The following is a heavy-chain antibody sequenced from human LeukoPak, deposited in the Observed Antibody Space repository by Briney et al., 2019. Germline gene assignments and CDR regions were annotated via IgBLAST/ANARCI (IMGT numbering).Heavy chain of an antibody. D-gene: IGHD1-1*01. CDR1: GFTFSHYG. CDR2: ISYDGSNK. V-gene: IGHV3-30*18. CDR3: AKPGRGNWNDGLDY. J-gene: IGHJ4*02. Sequence: PGGSLRLSCAASGFTFSHYGMHWVRQVPGKGLEWVAIISYDGSNKYYADSVKGRFTISRDDSKNTLYLQMNSLRGEDTAVYYCAKPGRGNWNDGLDYWGQGTLVTVSS.